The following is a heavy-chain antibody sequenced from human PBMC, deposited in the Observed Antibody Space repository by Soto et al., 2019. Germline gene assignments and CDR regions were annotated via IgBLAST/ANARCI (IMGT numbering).Heavy chain of an antibody. D-gene: IGHD1-26*01. J-gene: IGHJ6*02. CDR3: ANSLIFGRELRSYGLDV. Sequence: PVGSLRLSWAASGGTFSSYAMSWVRQAPGKGLEWVSAISGSGGSTYYADSVKGRFTISRDNSKNTLYLQMNSLRAEATAVYYGANSLIFGRELRSYGLDVRGQGTTGKVSS. CDR1: GGTFSSYA. V-gene: IGHV3-23*01. CDR2: ISGSGGST.